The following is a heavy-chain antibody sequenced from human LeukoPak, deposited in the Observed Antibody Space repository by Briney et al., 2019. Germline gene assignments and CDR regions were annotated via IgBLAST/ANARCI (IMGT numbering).Heavy chain of an antibody. Sequence: SETLSLTCTVSGGSISSSSYYWGWIRQPPGKGLEWIGGIYHSGSTYYNPSLKSRVTISVDTSKNQFSLKLSSVTAADTAVYYCARGGDGYKDGLFDYWGQGTLVTVSS. CDR3: ARGGDGYKDGLFDY. D-gene: IGHD5-24*01. CDR2: IYHSGST. J-gene: IGHJ4*02. CDR1: GGSISSSSYY. V-gene: IGHV4-39*07.